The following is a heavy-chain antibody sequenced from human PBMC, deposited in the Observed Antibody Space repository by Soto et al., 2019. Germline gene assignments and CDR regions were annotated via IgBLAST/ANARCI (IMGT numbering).Heavy chain of an antibody. CDR2: INHSGST. CDR1: GGSISSGGYY. J-gene: IGHJ4*02. Sequence: SXTLSLTCTVSGGSISSGGYYCSWIRQHPGKGLEWIGEINHSGSTNYNPSLKSRVTISVDTSKNQFSLKLSSVTAADTAVYYCARGQSRWTFDYWGQGTLVTVSS. V-gene: IGHV4-31*03. D-gene: IGHD2-15*01. CDR3: ARGQSRWTFDY.